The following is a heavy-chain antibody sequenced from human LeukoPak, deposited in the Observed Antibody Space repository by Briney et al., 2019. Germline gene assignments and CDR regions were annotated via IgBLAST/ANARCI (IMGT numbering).Heavy chain of an antibody. CDR2: INHSGST. CDR1: GGSFSGYY. D-gene: IGHD6-13*01. Sequence: SETLSLTCAVYGGSFSGYYWSWIRQPPGKGLERIGEINHSGSTNYNPSLKSRVTISVDTSKNQFSLKLSSVTAADTAAYYCASAVFGAAAGTRWGQGTLVTVSS. J-gene: IGHJ4*02. CDR3: ASAVFGAAAGTR. V-gene: IGHV4-34*01.